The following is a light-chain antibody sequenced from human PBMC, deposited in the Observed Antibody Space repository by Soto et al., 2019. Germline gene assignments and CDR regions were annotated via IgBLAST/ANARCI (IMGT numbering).Light chain of an antibody. CDR1: SSDVGGYNY. CDR2: EVN. CDR3: SSYAGSNNYV. Sequence: QSVLAQPPSASGSPGQSVTISCTGTSSDVGGYNYVSWYQQHPGKAPKLMIYEVNKRPSGVPDRFSGSKSGNTASLTVPGLQAEDEADYFCSSYAGSNNYVFGTGTKVTGL. V-gene: IGLV2-8*01. J-gene: IGLJ1*01.